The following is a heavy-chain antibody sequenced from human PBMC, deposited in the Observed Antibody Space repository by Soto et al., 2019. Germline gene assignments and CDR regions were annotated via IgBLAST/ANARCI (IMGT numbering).Heavy chain of an antibody. J-gene: IGHJ2*01. Sequence: VQLVESGGGVVQPGGSLRLSCEASGFTFSDYWMHWVRQAPGKGLMWVSHIPTFGARTDYADSVKGRFTISRNNAKNTLYLQMNSLRADDTAVYYCARGGSSGYQALSDYYYFDLWGRGTLVTVSS. CDR3: ARGGSSGYQALSDYYYFDL. V-gene: IGHV3-74*01. CDR1: GFTFSDYW. CDR2: IPTFGART. D-gene: IGHD3-22*01.